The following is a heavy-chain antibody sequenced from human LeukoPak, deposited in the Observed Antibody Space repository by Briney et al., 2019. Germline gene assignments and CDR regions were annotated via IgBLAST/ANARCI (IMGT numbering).Heavy chain of an antibody. CDR3: ARGRDYYDSSGKGYNWFDP. CDR2: INPNSGGT. Sequence: PSVKVSCKASGYTFTGYYIHWVRQVPGQGLEWLGWINPNSGGTNYAQKFQGRVTMTRDTSISTAYMELSRLRSDDTAVYYCARGRDYYDSSGKGYNWFDPWGQGTLVTVSS. CDR1: GYTFTGYY. V-gene: IGHV1-2*02. J-gene: IGHJ5*02. D-gene: IGHD3-22*01.